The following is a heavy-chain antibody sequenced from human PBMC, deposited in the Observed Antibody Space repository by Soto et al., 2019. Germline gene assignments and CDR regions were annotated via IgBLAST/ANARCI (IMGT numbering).Heavy chain of an antibody. D-gene: IGHD2-15*01. CDR1: GYTLTSYY. CDR2: VNPNAGST. V-gene: IGHV1-46*01. CDR3: ARDRYCSGGRCALAYYYGMDV. J-gene: IGHJ6*02. Sequence: ASVNVSFKASGYTLTSYYMHWVRQAPGQGPEWLGIVNPNAGSTTYAQKFQGRVIMTRDTSTSTVYMELSSLRSEDTAVYYCARDRYCSGGRCALAYYYGMDVWGQGTTVTVSS.